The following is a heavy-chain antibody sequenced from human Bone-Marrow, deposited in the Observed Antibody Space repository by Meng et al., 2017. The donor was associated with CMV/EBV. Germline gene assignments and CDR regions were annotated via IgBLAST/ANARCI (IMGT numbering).Heavy chain of an antibody. V-gene: IGHV3-53*05. CDR1: GLLVSSYS. Sequence: GESLKISCAAFGLLVSSYSLTWVRQAPRKGLEWVSLIHSDDTTYDADSVKGRFTISRDNSRNTVYLLMNNLRPEDPAVYYCARGYTYGSPDFDSWGQGTLVTVSS. J-gene: IGHJ4*02. D-gene: IGHD3-10*01. CDR3: ARGYTYGSPDFDS. CDR2: IHSDDTT.